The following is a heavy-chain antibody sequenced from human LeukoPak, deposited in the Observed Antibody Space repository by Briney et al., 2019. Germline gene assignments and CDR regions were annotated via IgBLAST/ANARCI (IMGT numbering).Heavy chain of an antibody. D-gene: IGHD2-2*02. J-gene: IGHJ6*02. CDR3: ARALVTAIPPGYYYYGMDV. V-gene: IGHV4-30-4*01. CDR1: GGSISSGDYY. Sequence: SETLSLTCTVSGGSISSGDYYWSWIRQPPGKGLEWIGYIYYSGSTYYNPSLKSRVTISVDTSKNQFSLKLSSVTAADTAVYYCARALVTAIPPGYYYYGMDVWGQGTTVTVSS. CDR2: IYYSGST.